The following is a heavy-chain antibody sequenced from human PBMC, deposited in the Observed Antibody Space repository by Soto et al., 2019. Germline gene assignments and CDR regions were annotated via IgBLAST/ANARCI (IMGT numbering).Heavy chain of an antibody. Sequence: SETLSLTCTVSGDSISSYYWTWIRQPPGKGLEWIAFIYYGGSTNYNPSLKSRVTISVDTSKNQFSLKLSSVTAADTAVYYCARRGKKYYFDYGGQGTLVTVSS. CDR2: IYYGGST. CDR1: GDSISSYY. J-gene: IGHJ4*02. V-gene: IGHV4-59*12. CDR3: ARRGKKYYFDY.